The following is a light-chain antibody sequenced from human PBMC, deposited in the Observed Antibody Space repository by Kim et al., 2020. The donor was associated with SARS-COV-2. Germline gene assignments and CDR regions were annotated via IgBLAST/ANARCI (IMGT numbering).Light chain of an antibody. CDR1: QSVLYSSNNNNY. CDR2: WAS. J-gene: IGKJ4*01. Sequence: ATINCKSSQSVLYSSNNNNYLAWYQQNPGQPPKLLIYWASTRESGVPDRFSGSGSGTDFTLTISSLQAEDVAVYYCQQYYSTPLTFGGGTKVEIK. CDR3: QQYYSTPLT. V-gene: IGKV4-1*01.